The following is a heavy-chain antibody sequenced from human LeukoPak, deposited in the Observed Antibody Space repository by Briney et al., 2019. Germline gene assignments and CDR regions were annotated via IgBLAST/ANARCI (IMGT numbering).Heavy chain of an antibody. V-gene: IGHV4-61*02. J-gene: IGHJ3*02. Sequence: SETLSLTCGVSGGSINTNTFFWGWIRQPAGKGLEWIGCIYTSGSTNYNPSLKSRVTMSVDTSKNQFSLKLSSVTAADTAVYYCARHLWKLDYYDSTGAFDIWGQGTMVTVSS. CDR3: ARHLWKLDYYDSTGAFDI. CDR1: GGSINTNTFF. CDR2: IYTSGST. D-gene: IGHD3-22*01.